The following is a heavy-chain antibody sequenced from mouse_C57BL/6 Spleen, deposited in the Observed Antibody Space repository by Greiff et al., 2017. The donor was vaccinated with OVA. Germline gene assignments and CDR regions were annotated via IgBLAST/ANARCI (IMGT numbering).Heavy chain of an antibody. V-gene: IGHV2-2*01. J-gene: IGHJ4*01. D-gene: IGHD1-1*01. Sequence: VQLQQSGPGLVQPSQSLSITCTVSGFSLTSYGVHWVRQSPGKGLEWLGVIWSGGSTDYNAAFISRLSISKDNSKSQVFFKMNSLQADDTAIYYCARNQGHYYGSSYDYAMDYWGQGTSVTVSS. CDR2: IWSGGST. CDR3: ARNQGHYYGSSYDYAMDY. CDR1: GFSLTSYG.